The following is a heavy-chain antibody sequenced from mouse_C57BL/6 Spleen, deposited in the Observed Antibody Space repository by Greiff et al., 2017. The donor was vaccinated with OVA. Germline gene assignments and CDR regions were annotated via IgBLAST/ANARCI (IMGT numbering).Heavy chain of an antibody. CDR3: ARRDSSAWFAY. V-gene: IGHV1-81*01. CDR2: IYPRSGNT. J-gene: IGHJ3*01. D-gene: IGHD3-3*01. CDR1: GYTFTSYG. Sequence: VQLKESGAELARPGASVKLSCKASGYTFTSYGISWVKQRTGQGLEWIGEIYPRSGNTYYNEKFKGKATLTADKSSSTAYMELRSLTSEDSAVYFCARRDSSAWFAYWGQGTLVTVSA.